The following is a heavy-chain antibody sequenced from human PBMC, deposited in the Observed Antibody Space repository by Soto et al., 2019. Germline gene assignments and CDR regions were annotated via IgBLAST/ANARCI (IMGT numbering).Heavy chain of an antibody. CDR2: IYYSGST. V-gene: IGHV4-31*03. Sequence: QVQLQVSGPGLVKPSQTLSLTCTVSGGSISSGAYYCSWIRQHPGKGLECIGYIYYSGSTYYNPSLKSRVTISVDTSENQFSLKLSSVTAADTAVYYCARYGSGSYYPTTFDYWGQGTLVTVSS. J-gene: IGHJ4*02. CDR1: GGSISSGAYY. CDR3: ARYGSGSYYPTTFDY. D-gene: IGHD3-10*01.